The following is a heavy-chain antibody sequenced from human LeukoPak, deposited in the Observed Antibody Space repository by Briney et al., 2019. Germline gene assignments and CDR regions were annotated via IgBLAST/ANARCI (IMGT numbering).Heavy chain of an antibody. D-gene: IGHD2/OR15-2a*01. J-gene: IGHJ4*02. V-gene: IGHV3-30*02. CDR1: GLIFSAYG. CDR3: VRDNPRCCGVIPSNIDDY. CDR2: IRYDGGKK. Sequence: GGSLRLSCAASGLIFSAYGMHWVRQAPGKGLEWVAFIRYDGGKKDYADSVRGRFTISRDNAKNSLYLQMNSLRAEDTAVYYCVRDNPRCCGVIPSNIDDYWGQGTLVTVSS.